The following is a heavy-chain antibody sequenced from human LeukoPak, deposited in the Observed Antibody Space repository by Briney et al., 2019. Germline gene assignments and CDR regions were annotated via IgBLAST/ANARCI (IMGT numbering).Heavy chain of an antibody. CDR2: IIPILGIA. CDR3: ARAEITFGGVIDSYFDY. D-gene: IGHD3-16*02. V-gene: IGHV1-69*04. J-gene: IGHJ4*02. Sequence: SVKVSCKASGGTFSSYAISWVRQAPGQGLEWMGRIIPILGIANYAQKFQGRVTITADKSTSTAYMELSSLRSEDTAVYYCARAEITFGGVIDSYFDYWGQGTLATVSS. CDR1: GGTFSSYA.